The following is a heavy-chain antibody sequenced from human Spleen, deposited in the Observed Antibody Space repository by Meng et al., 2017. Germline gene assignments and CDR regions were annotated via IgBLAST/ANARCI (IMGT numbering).Heavy chain of an antibody. J-gene: IGHJ4*02. D-gene: IGHD3-10*01. CDR2: FDPEDGET. V-gene: IGHV1-24*01. CDR1: GYTLTELS. CDR3: ARVWGSGTYYKDGYYFDF. Sequence: ASVKVSCKVSGYTLTELSMHWVRQAPGKGLEWMGGFDPEDGETIYAQKFQGRVTMTEDTSTDTAYMELSSLRSDDTAVYYCARVWGSGTYYKDGYYFDFWGQGTLVTVSS.